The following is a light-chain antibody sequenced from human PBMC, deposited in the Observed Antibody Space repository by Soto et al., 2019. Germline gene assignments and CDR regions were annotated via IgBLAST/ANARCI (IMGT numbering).Light chain of an antibody. CDR2: DNN. J-gene: IGLJ3*02. Sequence: QSVLTQPPSVSAAPGQRVTISCSGSSFNIGIHYVSWYQQLPGTAPKLLIYDNNKRPSGIPDRFSGSKSGTSATLGITGLQTGDEADYYCGTWDSSLSAGVFGGGTKLTVL. V-gene: IGLV1-51*01. CDR3: GTWDSSLSAGV. CDR1: SFNIGIHY.